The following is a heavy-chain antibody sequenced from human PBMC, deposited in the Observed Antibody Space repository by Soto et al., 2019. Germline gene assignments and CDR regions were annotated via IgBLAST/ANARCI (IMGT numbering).Heavy chain of an antibody. CDR1: GYTLTVLS. CDR2: FDPEDGET. V-gene: IGHV1-24*01. J-gene: IGHJ6*03. D-gene: IGHD4-17*01. CDR3: ATNTVNSYYYYMDV. Sequence: GASVKVSCKVSGYTLTVLSMHWVRQALGKGLEWMGGFDPEDGETIYAQKFQGRVTMTEDTSTDTAYMELSSLRSEGTAVYYCATNTVNSYYYYMDVWGKGTTVTVSS.